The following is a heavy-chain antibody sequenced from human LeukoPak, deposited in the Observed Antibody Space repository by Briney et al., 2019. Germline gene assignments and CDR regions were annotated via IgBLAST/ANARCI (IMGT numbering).Heavy chain of an antibody. V-gene: IGHV5-51*01. CDR1: AYTFSSYW. J-gene: IGHJ3*02. Sequence: GESLKISCKGSAYTFSSYWLGWVRQMPGKGLEWMGIIYPGDSDTRYSPSFQGQVTISADKSINTAYLHWSSLKASDTAMYYCASRKGYGSGSFLDGFDIWGQGTMVTVSS. D-gene: IGHD3-10*01. CDR2: IYPGDSDT. CDR3: ASRKGYGSGSFLDGFDI.